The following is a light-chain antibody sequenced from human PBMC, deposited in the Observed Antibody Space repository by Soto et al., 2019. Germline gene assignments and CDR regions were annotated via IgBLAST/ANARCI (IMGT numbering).Light chain of an antibody. V-gene: IGKV1-5*03. CDR2: KAS. J-gene: IGKJ5*01. CDR1: QNINSW. Sequence: DIQMTQSPSTLSASVGDRVTITCRASQNINSWLAWYQQKPGKAPKLLIYKASNLESGVPSRFSGSGSGTEFTLTISSLQPDDFATYYCQQYNSYPLTFGQGTRLEIK. CDR3: QQYNSYPLT.